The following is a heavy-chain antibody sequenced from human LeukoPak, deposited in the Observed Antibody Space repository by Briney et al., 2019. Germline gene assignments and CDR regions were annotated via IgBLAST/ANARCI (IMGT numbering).Heavy chain of an antibody. D-gene: IGHD6-6*01. J-gene: IGHJ6*02. CDR2: INRSRDST. CDR3: ARPTSIIPAPNICYYYYAMDL. CDR1: GYSFTSYY. Sequence: ASVKVSCTASGYSFTSYYMHWVRQAPGQGLEWMGLINRSRDSTTYPQKFQGRVTMTRDSSTSTLYMELSSLSSEDTAVYYCARPTSIIPAPNICYYYYAMDLWGQGTTVTVSS. V-gene: IGHV1-46*01.